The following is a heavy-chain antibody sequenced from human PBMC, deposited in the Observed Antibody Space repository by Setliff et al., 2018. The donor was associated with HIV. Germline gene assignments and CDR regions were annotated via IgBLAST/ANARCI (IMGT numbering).Heavy chain of an antibody. Sequence: KPGGSLRLSCAASGFTFSSHNMNWVRQAPGKGLEWVSSISPSGSYIYYADSMKGRFTISRDNAKNSLYLQMNNLRAEDTAVYYCARGYTTPIYPNYMDVWGKGTTVTVSS. CDR3: ARGYTTPIYPNYMDV. V-gene: IGHV3-21*01. CDR1: GFTFSSHN. CDR2: ISPSGSYI. D-gene: IGHD2-21*02. J-gene: IGHJ6*03.